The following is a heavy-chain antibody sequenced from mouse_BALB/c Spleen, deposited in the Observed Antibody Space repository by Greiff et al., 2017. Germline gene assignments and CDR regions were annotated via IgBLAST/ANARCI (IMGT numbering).Heavy chain of an antibody. J-gene: IGHJ3*01. Sequence: EVQLVESGGGLVQPGGSRKLSCAASGFAFSSYDMSWVRQTPEKRLEWVAYISSGGGSTYYPDTVKGRFTISRDNAKNTLYLQMSSLKSEDTAMYYCARHFAYWGQGTLVTVSA. CDR1: GFAFSSYD. CDR2: ISSGGGST. CDR3: ARHFAY. V-gene: IGHV5-12-1*01.